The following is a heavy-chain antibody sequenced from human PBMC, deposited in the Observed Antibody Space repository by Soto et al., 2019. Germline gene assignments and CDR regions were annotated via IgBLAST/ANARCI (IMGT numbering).Heavy chain of an antibody. CDR3: AREPPLLLLWFGELQYYGMDV. Sequence: GGSLGLSCAASGFTFSSYAMHWVRQAPGKGLEWVAVISYDGSNKYYADSVKGRFTISRDNSKNTLYLQMNSLRAEDTAVYYCAREPPLLLLWFGELQYYGMDVWGQGTTVTVSS. V-gene: IGHV3-30-3*01. J-gene: IGHJ6*02. CDR1: GFTFSSYA. D-gene: IGHD3-10*01. CDR2: ISYDGSNK.